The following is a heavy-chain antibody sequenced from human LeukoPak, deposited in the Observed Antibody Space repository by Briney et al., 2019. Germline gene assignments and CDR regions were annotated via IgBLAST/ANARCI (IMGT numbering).Heavy chain of an antibody. V-gene: IGHV4-59*08. CDR3: ARRVGGRGTYYFDY. J-gene: IGHJ4*02. D-gene: IGHD1-26*01. CDR2: IYYSGST. CDR1: GGSISTYY. Sequence: SETLSLTCTVSGGSISTYYWTWIRQPPGKGLEWIGYIYYSGSTNYNPALKSRVTISLDTSKNQFSLKLNSVTAAGPAVYYCARRVGGRGTYYFDYWGQGTLVTVSS.